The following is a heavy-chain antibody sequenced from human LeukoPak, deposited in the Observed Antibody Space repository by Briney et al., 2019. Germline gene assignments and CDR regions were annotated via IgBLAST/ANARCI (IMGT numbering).Heavy chain of an antibody. CDR1: GFTFSSFE. V-gene: IGHV3-48*03. CDR2: ISSSGSTI. J-gene: IGHJ3*01. D-gene: IGHD3-10*01. CDR3: ARDARGDGFDV. Sequence: LSGGSLRLSCAASGFTFSSFEMNWVRQAPGKGLEWVSHISSSGSTIYYADSVKGRFTISRDNAKNSLYLQMNSLRAEDTAVYYCARDARGDGFDVWGQGTMVTVSS.